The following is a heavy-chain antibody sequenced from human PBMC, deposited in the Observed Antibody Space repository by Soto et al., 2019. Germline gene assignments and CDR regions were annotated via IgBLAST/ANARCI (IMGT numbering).Heavy chain of an antibody. CDR1: RSSISTSSYC. Sequence: ETLSLRCAVSRSSISTSSYCCGRIRQPPWMGLEWIVSIYYSGSTYYNPSLKSRVTISVDTSKNQFSLKLSSVTAADTAVYYCARSMTTVVTLDYWGQGTLVTVSS. V-gene: IGHV4-39*01. D-gene: IGHD4-17*01. CDR3: ARSMTTVVTLDY. J-gene: IGHJ4*02. CDR2: IYYSGST.